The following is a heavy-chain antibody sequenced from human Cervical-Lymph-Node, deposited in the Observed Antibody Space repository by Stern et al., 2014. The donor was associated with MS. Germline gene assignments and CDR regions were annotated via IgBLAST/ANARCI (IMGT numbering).Heavy chain of an antibody. V-gene: IGHV1-69*06. CDR1: GDTFTDYA. J-gene: IGHJ6*01. D-gene: IGHD1-1*01. Sequence: QVQLVQSGAEVKKPGSSVKVSCKASGDTFTDYAISWVRQAPGQGPEWVGGITPIFGSADYAQKFQGRLTIPADRSTSTAYMDLSSLTSEDTAVYYCAREVGSLAMDVWGQGTTVIVSS. CDR2: ITPIFGSA. CDR3: AREVGSLAMDV.